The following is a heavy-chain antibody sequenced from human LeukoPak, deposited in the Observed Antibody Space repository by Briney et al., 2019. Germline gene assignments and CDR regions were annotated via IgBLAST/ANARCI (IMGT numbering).Heavy chain of an antibody. CDR1: GYNLMDHA. V-gene: IGHV1-46*01. D-gene: IGHD5-24*01. CDR3: ATDHSMANTAWWFDP. Sequence: ASVRVSCKASGYNLMDHALHWVRQAPGQGLEWMGVINPSGTGTSYAQKFQGRITMSRDTSTSTVYMELSSLRSEDTAFYYCATDHSMANTAWWFDPWGQGTLVTVSS. CDR2: INPSGTGT. J-gene: IGHJ5*02.